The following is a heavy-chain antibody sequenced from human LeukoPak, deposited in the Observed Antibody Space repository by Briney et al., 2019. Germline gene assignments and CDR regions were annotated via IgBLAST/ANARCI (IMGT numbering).Heavy chain of an antibody. V-gene: IGHV4-34*01. CDR1: GGSFSGYY. CDR3: ARGGIEQWLVGRLYYFDY. D-gene: IGHD6-19*01. CDR2: INHSGST. J-gene: IGHJ4*02. Sequence: SETLSLTCAVYGGSFSGYYWSWIRQPPGKGLEWIGEINHSGSTNYNPSLKSRVTISVDTSKNQFSLKLSSVTAADTAVYYCARGGIEQWLVGRLYYFDYWGQGTLVTVSS.